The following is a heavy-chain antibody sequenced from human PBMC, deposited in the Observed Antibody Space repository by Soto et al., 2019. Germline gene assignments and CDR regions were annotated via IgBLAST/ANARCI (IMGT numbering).Heavy chain of an antibody. CDR2: IGRTNNT. V-gene: IGHV3-23*01. J-gene: IGHJ4*02. D-gene: IGHD4-4*01. CDR1: GFTFSTSA. Sequence: GGSLRLSCAASGFTFSTSAMTWVRQALGKGPEWVSSIGRTNNTHYADSVKGRFAISRDNSQNTLYLQMNSLTAEDTAVYFCAKVDAYSYRTDHWGQGTLVTVYS. CDR3: AKVDAYSYRTDH.